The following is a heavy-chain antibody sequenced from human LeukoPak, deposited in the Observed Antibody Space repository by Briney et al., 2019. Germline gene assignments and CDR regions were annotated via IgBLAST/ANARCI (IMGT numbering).Heavy chain of an antibody. J-gene: IGHJ6*03. Sequence: SETLSLTCTVSGGSISSYYWSWIRQPPGKGLEWIGYIFDSGSTNYNPSLKSRVTISVDTSKNQFSLKLSSVTAADTAVYYCARASWGSDYYYYMDVWGKGTTVTVSS. CDR2: IFDSGST. V-gene: IGHV4-59*08. CDR1: GGSISSYY. D-gene: IGHD3-16*01. CDR3: ARASWGSDYYYYMDV.